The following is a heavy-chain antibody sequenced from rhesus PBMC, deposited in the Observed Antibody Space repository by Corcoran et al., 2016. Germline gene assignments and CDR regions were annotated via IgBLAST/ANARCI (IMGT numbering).Heavy chain of an antibody. J-gene: IGHJ4*01. CDR1: GASISSYW. D-gene: IGHD4-29*01. CDR2: INGNIGGT. V-gene: IGHV4-80*01. Sequence: QVQLQESGPGLVKPSETLSLTCAVSGASISSYWWSWIRKPPGKGLEGWGEINGNIGGTSDNPALKSRVTISKDASKNQVSLKLSSVTAADTAVYYCARGGGSSYAPVDYWGQGVLVTVSS. CDR3: ARGGGSSYAPVDY.